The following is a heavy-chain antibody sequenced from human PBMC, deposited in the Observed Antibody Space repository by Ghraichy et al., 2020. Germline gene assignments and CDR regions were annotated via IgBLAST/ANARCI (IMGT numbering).Heavy chain of an antibody. CDR1: GFTFSGYA. J-gene: IGHJ4*02. CDR3: TIQERELLINY. D-gene: IGHD2-21*01. Sequence: GGSLRLSCAASGFTFSGYAMHWVRQASGKGLEWVGRIRSKANSYATAYAASVKGRFTISRDDSKNTAYLQMNSLQTEDTAVYYCTIQERELLINYRGQGTLLTVSS. V-gene: IGHV3-73*01. CDR2: IRSKANSYAT.